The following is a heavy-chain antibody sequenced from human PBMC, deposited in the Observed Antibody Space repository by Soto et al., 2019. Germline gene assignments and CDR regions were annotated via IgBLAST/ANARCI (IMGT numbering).Heavy chain of an antibody. V-gene: IGHV3-21*01. Sequence: GGSLRLSCAASGFTFSSYSMNWVRQAPGKGLEWVSSISSSSSYIYYADSVKGRFTISRDNAKNSLYLQMNSLRAEDTAVYYCASLPRDSSGYWYLFDDWGQRSLVTGSS. D-gene: IGHD3-22*01. J-gene: IGHJ5*02. CDR1: GFTFSSYS. CDR2: ISSSSSYI. CDR3: ASLPRDSSGYWYLFDD.